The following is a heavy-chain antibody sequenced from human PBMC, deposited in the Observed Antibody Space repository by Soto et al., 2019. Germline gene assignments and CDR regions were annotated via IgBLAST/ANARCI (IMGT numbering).Heavy chain of an antibody. J-gene: IGHJ6*02. CDR1: GFTFSSYW. D-gene: IGHD3-10*01. CDR2: IKQDGSEK. Sequence: GGSLRLSCAASGFTFSSYWMSWVRQAPGKGLEWVANIKQDGSEKYYVDSVKGRFTISRDNAKNSLYLQMNGLRAEDTAVYYCARDHRTVGVRGVISIADYYYYYGMDVWGQGTTVTVSS. CDR3: ARDHRTVGVRGVISIADYYYYYGMDV. V-gene: IGHV3-7*05.